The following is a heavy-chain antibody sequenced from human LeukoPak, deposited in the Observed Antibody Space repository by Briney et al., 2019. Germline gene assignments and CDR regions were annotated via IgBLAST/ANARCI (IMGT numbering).Heavy chain of an antibody. D-gene: IGHD3-22*01. Sequence: GGSLRLSCAGSGFTFNNYSMNWVRQAPGKGLEWVSSISSSSSYIYYANSVKGRFTISRDNAKNSLSLQMNSLRAEDTAVYYCARGVLDYYDSSGYFDYWGQGTLVTVSS. V-gene: IGHV3-21*01. CDR3: ARGVLDYYDSSGYFDY. J-gene: IGHJ4*02. CDR1: GFTFNNYS. CDR2: ISSSSSYI.